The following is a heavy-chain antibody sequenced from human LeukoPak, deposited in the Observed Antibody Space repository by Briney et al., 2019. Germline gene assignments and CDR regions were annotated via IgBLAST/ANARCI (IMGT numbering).Heavy chain of an antibody. J-gene: IGHJ4*02. V-gene: IGHV5-51*01. CDR3: ARHASGDLSTPFDY. Sequence: GEFLKISCKGSGYSFTSYWIGWVRQMPGKGLEWMGIIYPGDSHTRYSPSFQGQGTISADKSISTAYLQWSSLKASDTAIYYCARHASGDLSTPFDYWGQGTLVTVSA. CDR2: IYPGDSHT. CDR1: GYSFTSYW. D-gene: IGHD3-16*02.